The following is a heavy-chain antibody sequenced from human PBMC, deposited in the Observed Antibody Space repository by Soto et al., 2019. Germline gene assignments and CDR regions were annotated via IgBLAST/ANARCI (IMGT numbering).Heavy chain of an antibody. V-gene: IGHV1-18*01. CDR2: ISTYNNYT. D-gene: IGHD6-6*01. J-gene: IGHJ4*02. CDR1: GYTFTAYA. Sequence: ASVKVSCKTSGYTFTAYAVSWVRQAPGQGLEWMGTISTYNNYTNYAQSLQGRLSMTADTSSSTAYMELRSLRADDTAVYYCAREYSSSSFGSWGQGTLVIVSS. CDR3: AREYSSSSFGS.